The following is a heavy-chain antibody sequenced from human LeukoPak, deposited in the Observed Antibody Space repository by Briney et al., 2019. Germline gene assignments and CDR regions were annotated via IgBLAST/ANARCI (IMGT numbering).Heavy chain of an antibody. J-gene: IGHJ3*02. CDR1: GGSISSYY. V-gene: IGHV4-59*01. D-gene: IGHD3-10*01. Sequence: SETLSLTCTVSGGSISSYYWSWIRQPPGKGLEWIGYIYYSGSTNYNPSLKSRVTISVDTSKNQFSLKLSSVTAADTAVYYCARVQYGSGSGDAFDIWGQGTMVTVSS. CDR3: ARVQYGSGSGDAFDI. CDR2: IYYSGST.